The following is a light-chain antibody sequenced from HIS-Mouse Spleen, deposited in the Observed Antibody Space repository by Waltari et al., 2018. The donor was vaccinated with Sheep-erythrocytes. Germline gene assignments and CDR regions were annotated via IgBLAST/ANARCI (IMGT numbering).Light chain of an antibody. Sequence: QSALTQPRSVSGSPRQSVTIPCTGTSSDVGGYNHVSWYQQHPGKAPKLMIYDVSKRPSGVPDRFSGSKSGNTASLTISGLQAEDEADYYCCSYAGSYNHVFATGTKVTVL. J-gene: IGLJ1*01. CDR1: SSDVGGYNH. CDR2: DVS. CDR3: CSYAGSYNHV. V-gene: IGLV2-11*01.